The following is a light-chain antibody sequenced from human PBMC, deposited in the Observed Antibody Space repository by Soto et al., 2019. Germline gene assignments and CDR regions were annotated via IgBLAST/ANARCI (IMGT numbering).Light chain of an antibody. V-gene: IGKV1-39*01. CDR1: QSISTY. CDR3: QQSYSSPPWT. CDR2: SAS. Sequence: DIQMTQSPSSLSASVGDRVTISCRAGQSISTYLNWYQQKPGTAPRLLIYSASSVKTGVPPRFSGSGSGRDFTLTISSLRPEDIATYFRQQSYSSPPWTFDQGTKVEIK. J-gene: IGKJ1*01.